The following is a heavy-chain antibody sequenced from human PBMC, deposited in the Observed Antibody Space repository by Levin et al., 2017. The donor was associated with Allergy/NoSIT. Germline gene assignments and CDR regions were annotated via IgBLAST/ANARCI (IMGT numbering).Heavy chain of an antibody. CDR3: ARDYSGFGELLGP. Sequence: ASETLSLTCTVSGGSISSGGYYWSWIRQHPGKGLEWIGYIYYSGSTYYNPSLKSRVTISVDTSKNQFSLKLSSVTAADTAVYYCARDYSGFGELLGPWGQGTLVTVSS. J-gene: IGHJ5*02. CDR1: GGSISSGGYY. CDR2: IYYSGST. V-gene: IGHV4-31*03. D-gene: IGHD3-10*01.